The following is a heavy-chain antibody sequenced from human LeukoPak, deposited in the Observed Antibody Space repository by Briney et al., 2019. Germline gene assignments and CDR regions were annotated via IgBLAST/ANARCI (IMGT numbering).Heavy chain of an antibody. V-gene: IGHV3-23*01. Sequence: PGGSLRLSCAASGFTFRSYAMSWVRQAPGKGLEWVSSIDSGGGSTYYADSVKGRFTISRDNSKNTLYLQMNSLRAEDTAIYYCVSADGSGYRYYWGQGTLVTVSS. CDR2: IDSGGGST. J-gene: IGHJ4*02. CDR3: VSADGSGYRYY. CDR1: GFTFRSYA. D-gene: IGHD3-22*01.